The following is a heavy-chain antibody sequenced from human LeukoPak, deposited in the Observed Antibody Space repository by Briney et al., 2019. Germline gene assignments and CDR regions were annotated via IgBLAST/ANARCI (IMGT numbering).Heavy chain of an antibody. CDR3: ARRSRYSDYVDF. CDR1: GGSISSNY. J-gene: IGHJ4*02. V-gene: IGHV4-59*08. Sequence: SETLSLTCTVSGGSISSNYWSWIRQPPGKGLEWIGYIYYSGSTNCNPSLKSRVSISVDTSKKQFSLKLSSVTAADTAVYHCARRSRYSDYVDFWGQGTLVTVSS. CDR2: IYYSGST. D-gene: IGHD5-18*01.